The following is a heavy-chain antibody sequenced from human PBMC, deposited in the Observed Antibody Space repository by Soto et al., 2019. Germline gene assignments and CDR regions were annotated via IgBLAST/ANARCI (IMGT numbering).Heavy chain of an antibody. Sequence: SVKVSCKASGGTFSNYAFGWVRQAPGQGLEWMGNIIPFFGRTDYARKFQGRVTITADESTSTAYMELSSLKSEDTAVYYCAGGGPRILGSSFERWGHGTLVTVS. V-gene: IGHV1-69*13. CDR1: GGTFSNYA. CDR3: AGGGPRILGSSFER. D-gene: IGHD1-26*01. J-gene: IGHJ4*03. CDR2: IIPFFGRT.